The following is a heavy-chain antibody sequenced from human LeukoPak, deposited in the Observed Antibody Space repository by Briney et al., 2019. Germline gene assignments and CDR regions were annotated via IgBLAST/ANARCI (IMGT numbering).Heavy chain of an antibody. V-gene: IGHV4-30-2*01. J-gene: IGHJ4*02. Sequence: SETLSLTCAVSGGSISSGGYSWSWIRRPPGRGLEWIGYIYHSGSTYYNPSLKSRVTISVDRSKNQFSMKLSSVTAADTAVYYCASTRGYCSGGSCYPKSYYFDYWGQGTLVTVSS. CDR3: ASTRGYCSGGSCYPKSYYFDY. CDR2: IYHSGST. D-gene: IGHD2-15*01. CDR1: GGSISSGGYS.